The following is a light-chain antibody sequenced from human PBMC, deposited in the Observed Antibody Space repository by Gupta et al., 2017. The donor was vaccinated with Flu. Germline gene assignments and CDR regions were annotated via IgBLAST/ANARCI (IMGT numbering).Light chain of an antibody. CDR2: WAS. Sequence: TCKSSQSVLYSSNNKNYLAWYQQKPGQPPKLLMYWASTRESGVPDRFSGSGSGTDFTLTISSLQAEDVAVYYCQQYYTNPPNVGPGTKVDIK. CDR1: QSVLYSSNNKNY. CDR3: QQYYTNPPN. V-gene: IGKV4-1*01. J-gene: IGKJ3*01.